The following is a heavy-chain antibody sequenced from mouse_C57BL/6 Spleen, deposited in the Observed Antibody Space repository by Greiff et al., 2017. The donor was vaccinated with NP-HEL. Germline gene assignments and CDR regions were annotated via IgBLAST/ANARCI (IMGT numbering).Heavy chain of an antibody. CDR1: GYSITSGYY. Sequence: EVHLVESGPGLVKPSQSLSLTCSVTGYSITSGYYWNWIRQFPGNKLEWMGYISYDGSNNYNPSLKNRISITRDTSKNQFFLKLNSVTTEDTATYYCARDQGIYYGNYFYYFDYWGQGTTLTVSS. D-gene: IGHD2-1*01. V-gene: IGHV3-6*01. CDR2: ISYDGSN. CDR3: ARDQGIYYGNYFYYFDY. J-gene: IGHJ2*01.